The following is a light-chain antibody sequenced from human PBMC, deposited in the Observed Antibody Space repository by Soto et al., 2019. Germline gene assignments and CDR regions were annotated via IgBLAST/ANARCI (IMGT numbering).Light chain of an antibody. Sequence: QSALTQPASVSGSPGQSITISCTGTSSDVGGYNYVSWYQQHPGKAPKLMIYDVSNRPSGVSNRFPGSKSGNKASLTISGLQAEDEADYYCSSYTSSSTLDVFGTGTKVTVL. V-gene: IGLV2-14*01. CDR3: SSYTSSSTLDV. CDR2: DVS. J-gene: IGLJ1*01. CDR1: SSDVGGYNY.